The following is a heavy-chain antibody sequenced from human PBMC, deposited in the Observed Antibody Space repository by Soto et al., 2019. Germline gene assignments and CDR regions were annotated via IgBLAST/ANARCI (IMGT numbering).Heavy chain of an antibody. CDR2: ISAYNGNT. J-gene: IGHJ6*02. D-gene: IGHD3-10*01. CDR3: AKDNGSGSYLSRYYYYYGMDV. V-gene: IGHV1-18*01. CDR1: GYTFTSYG. Sequence: GASVKVSCKASGYTFTSYGISWVRQAPGQGLEWMGWISAYNGNTNYAQKLQGRVTMTTDKSTSTAYMELSSLRSEDTAVYYCAKDNGSGSYLSRYYYYYGMDVWGQGTTVTVSS.